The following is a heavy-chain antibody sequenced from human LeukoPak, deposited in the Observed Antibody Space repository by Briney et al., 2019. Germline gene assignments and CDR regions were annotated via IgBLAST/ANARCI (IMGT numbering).Heavy chain of an antibody. D-gene: IGHD1-26*01. V-gene: IGHV3-74*01. CDR3: ARDEVGAPPIDY. CDR2: IRGDGGLF. Sequence: GGSLRLSCEASGFTFSSHWMLWLRQTPGKRLVWIANIRGDGGLFGYADSVKGRFTISRDNAKNTLYLHMNGLRAEDTAVYYCARDEVGAPPIDYWGQGTLVTVSS. J-gene: IGHJ4*02. CDR1: GFTFSSHW.